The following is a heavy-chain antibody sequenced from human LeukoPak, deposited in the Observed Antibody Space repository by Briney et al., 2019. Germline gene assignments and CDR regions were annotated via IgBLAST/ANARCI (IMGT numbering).Heavy chain of an antibody. J-gene: IGHJ4*02. CDR2: INSDGSST. V-gene: IGHV3-74*01. CDR1: GFTFSSYW. CDR3: AKGHFDNWYYFDY. D-gene: IGHD1-1*01. Sequence: GGSLRLSCAASGFTFSSYWMHWVRQAPGKGLVWVSRINSDGSSTSYADSVKGRFTISRDNAKNTLYLQMNSLRAEDTAVYYCAKGHFDNWYYFDYWGQGALVTVSS.